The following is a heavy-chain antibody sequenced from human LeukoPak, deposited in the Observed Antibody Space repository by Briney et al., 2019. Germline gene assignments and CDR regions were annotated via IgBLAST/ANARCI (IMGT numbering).Heavy chain of an antibody. D-gene: IGHD3-22*01. V-gene: IGHV1-69*05. CDR3: ARDIWARTYYYDSSGDY. Sequence: ASVMVSCKASGGTFSSYAISWVRQAPGQGLEWMGGIIPIFGTANYAQKFQGRVTITTDESTSTAYMELSSLKSEDTAVYYCARDIWARTYYYDSSGDYWGQGTLVTVSS. J-gene: IGHJ4*02. CDR2: IIPIFGTA. CDR1: GGTFSSYA.